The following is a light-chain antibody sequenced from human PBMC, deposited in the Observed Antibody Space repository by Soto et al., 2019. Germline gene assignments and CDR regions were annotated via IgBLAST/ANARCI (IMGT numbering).Light chain of an antibody. CDR1: QGVDAW. V-gene: IGKV1-12*01. CDR2: ATS. CDR3: QHCHDFPTGIT. Sequence: DIQMTQSPSFISASIGDRVTITCRASQGVDAWLAWYQQKSGKAPQPLIFATSTLGSGMPSRFLGSGSGTDLTLTITNLHPEDFATYYCQHCHDFPTGITFGQGTRLQSK. J-gene: IGKJ5*01.